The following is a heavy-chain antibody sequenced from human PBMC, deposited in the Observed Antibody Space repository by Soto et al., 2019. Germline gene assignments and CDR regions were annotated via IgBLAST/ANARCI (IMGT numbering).Heavy chain of an antibody. J-gene: IGHJ4*02. V-gene: IGHV5-51*03. CDR1: GYSFTNSW. D-gene: IGHD2-15*01. CDR3: GKKGGGLDS. CDR2: IYPGDSET. Sequence: EVRLVQSGAEVKKPGESLRISCKGSGYSFTNSWIAWVRQMPGKGLEWMGIIYPGDSETKYSPSFQGQVTISVDKSVSITYVQWSSQKASDTAIFYCGKKGGGLDSWGQGTLVTVSS.